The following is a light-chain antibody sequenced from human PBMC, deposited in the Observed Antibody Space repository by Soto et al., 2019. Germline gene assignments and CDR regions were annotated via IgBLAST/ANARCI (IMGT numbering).Light chain of an antibody. CDR1: TSDIGGYKY. Sequence: SALTQPASVSGSPGQSITISCTGTTSDIGGYKYVSWYQHHPGKAPKLMIYEVSYRPSGVSNRFSGSKSGNTASLTISGLQAEDEADYYCSSYTSSSSYVFGTGTKVTVL. J-gene: IGLJ1*01. V-gene: IGLV2-14*01. CDR3: SSYTSSSSYV. CDR2: EVS.